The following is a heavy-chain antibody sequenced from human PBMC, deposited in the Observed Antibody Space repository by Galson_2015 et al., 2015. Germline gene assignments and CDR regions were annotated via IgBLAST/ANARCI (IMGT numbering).Heavy chain of an antibody. D-gene: IGHD5-24*01. CDR3: ARDRGEDGYADNWFDP. J-gene: IGHJ5*02. V-gene: IGHV3-33*01. Sequence: SLRLSCAASGFTFSSYGMHWVRQAPGKGLEWVAVIWYDGSNKYYADSVKGRFTISRDNSKNTLYLQMNSLRAEDTAVYYCARDRGEDGYADNWFDPWGQGTLVTVSS. CDR1: GFTFSSYG. CDR2: IWYDGSNK.